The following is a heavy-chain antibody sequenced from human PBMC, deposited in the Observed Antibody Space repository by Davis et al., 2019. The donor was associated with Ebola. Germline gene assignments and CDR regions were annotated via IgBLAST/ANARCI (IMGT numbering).Heavy chain of an antibody. J-gene: IGHJ4*02. Sequence: MPSETLSLTCTVSGGSIRSHYWSWIRQPPGKGLEWIGYIYNSGSTNYNPSLKSRVAMSLDTSKNQFSLKLSSVTAADTVVYYCASLLGYCSGGTCYGGWGQGTLVTVSS. D-gene: IGHD2-15*01. CDR1: GGSIRSHY. CDR3: ASLLGYCSGGTCYGG. CDR2: IYNSGST. V-gene: IGHV4-59*08.